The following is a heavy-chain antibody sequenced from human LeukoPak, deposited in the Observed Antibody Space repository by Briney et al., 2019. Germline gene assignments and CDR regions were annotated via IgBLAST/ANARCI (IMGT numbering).Heavy chain of an antibody. D-gene: IGHD2-21*01. CDR3: ARHLCGDCYYGGFDY. J-gene: IGHJ4*02. CDR2: IRYDGSNK. Sequence: GGSLRLSCAASGFTFSSYGMHWVRQAPGKGLEWVAFIRYDGSNKYYADSVKGRFTISRDNSKNTLYLQMNSLRAEDTAVYYCARHLCGDCYYGGFDYWGQGTLVTVSS. V-gene: IGHV3-30*02. CDR1: GFTFSSYG.